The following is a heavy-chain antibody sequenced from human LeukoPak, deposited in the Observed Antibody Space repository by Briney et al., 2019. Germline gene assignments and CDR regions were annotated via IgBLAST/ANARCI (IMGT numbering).Heavy chain of an antibody. V-gene: IGHV3-23*01. D-gene: IGHD3-22*01. CDR3: ARDLDSSGYYHVVDS. CDR1: GFTFSSYA. J-gene: IGHJ4*02. CDR2: ISTSGRT. Sequence: GSLRLSCADSGFTFSSYAMSWVRQAPGKGLEWVSIISTSGRTHYADSVQGRFTISRDNSKNTLSLHMNSLRAEDTAVYYCARDLDSSGYYHVVDSWGQGALVTVSS.